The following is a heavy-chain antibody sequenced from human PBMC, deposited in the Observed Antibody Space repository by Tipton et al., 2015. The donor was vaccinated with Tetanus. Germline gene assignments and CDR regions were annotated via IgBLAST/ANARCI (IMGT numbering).Heavy chain of an antibody. CDR3: AREKGMDV. Sequence: TLSLTCTVSGASISSYYWSWIRQPPGKGLEWIGEINHSGSTNYSPSLKSRVTISVDTSKNQFSLRLSSVTAADTAVYYCAREKGMDVWGRGTTVIVSS. CDR2: INHSGST. CDR1: GASISSYY. V-gene: IGHV4-34*01. J-gene: IGHJ6*02.